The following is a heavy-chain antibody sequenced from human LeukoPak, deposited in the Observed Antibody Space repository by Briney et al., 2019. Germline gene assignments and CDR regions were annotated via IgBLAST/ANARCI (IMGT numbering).Heavy chain of an antibody. V-gene: IGHV1-18*01. D-gene: IGHD6-25*01. Sequence: ASVKVSCKASGYVFTSYGISWVRQAPGQGLEWMGWISGYNGNTYYAQKLQGRVTMTTDTSTSTAYMELRSLRSDDTAVYYCTRDLQQRGSAGLTAAAGDYWGRGTRATVPS. CDR2: ISGYNGNT. CDR3: TRDLQQRGSAGLTAAAGDY. J-gene: IGHJ4*02. CDR1: GYVFTSYG.